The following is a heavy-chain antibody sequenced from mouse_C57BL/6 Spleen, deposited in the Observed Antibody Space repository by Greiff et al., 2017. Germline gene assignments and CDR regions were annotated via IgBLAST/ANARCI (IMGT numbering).Heavy chain of an antibody. J-gene: IGHJ4*01. Sequence: VHLVESGPGLVAPSPSLSITCTVSGFSFTSYGVSWVRQTPGKGLEWLGVIWGDGSTNYHSALISRLSISKDNSMSQVFLKLTSLQTDDTATCYCAAIYYDYPGYAGYAMDYWGQGTSVTVSS. D-gene: IGHD2-4*01. CDR1: GFSFTSYG. CDR3: AAIYYDYPGYAGYAMDY. V-gene: IGHV2-3*01. CDR2: IWGDGST.